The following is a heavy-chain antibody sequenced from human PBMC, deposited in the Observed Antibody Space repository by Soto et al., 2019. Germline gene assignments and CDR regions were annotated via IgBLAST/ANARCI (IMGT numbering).Heavy chain of an antibody. CDR2: INPTGGST. CDR3: AARAAAGSPFDY. V-gene: IGHV1-46*01. Sequence: AASLNRACKTAGYILSSYHVHWGRQAPGHGLECVGLINPTGGSTTYAQKFQGRVTMTSDTSTSTVYMELSSLRSEDTAVYYCAARAAAGSPFDYWGQGTLVTVSS. J-gene: IGHJ4*02. CDR1: GYILSSYH. D-gene: IGHD6-13*01.